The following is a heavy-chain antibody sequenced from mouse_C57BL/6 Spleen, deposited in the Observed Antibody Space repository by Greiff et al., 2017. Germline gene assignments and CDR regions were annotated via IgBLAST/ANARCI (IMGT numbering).Heavy chain of an antibody. D-gene: IGHD1-1*01. CDR1: GFSLTSYG. V-gene: IGHV2-2*01. CDR3: ARGPKYYGSSYVDY. Sequence: VMLVESGPGLVQPSQSLSITCTVSGFSLTSYGVHWVRQSPGKGLEWLGVIWSGGSTDYNAAFISRLSISKDNSKSQVFFKMNRLQADDTSIYYCARGPKYYGSSYVDYWGQGTTLTVSS. CDR2: IWSGGST. J-gene: IGHJ2*01.